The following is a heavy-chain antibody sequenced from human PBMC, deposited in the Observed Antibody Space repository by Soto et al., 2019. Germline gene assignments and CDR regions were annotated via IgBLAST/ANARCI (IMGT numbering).Heavy chain of an antibody. CDR2: IYYSGST. V-gene: IGHV4-31*03. Sequence: PSETLSLTCTVSGGSISSGGYYWSWIRQHPGKGLEWIGYIYYSGSTYYNPSLKSRVTISVDTSKNQFSLKLSSVTAADTAVYYCARVSGNGKSLMFDYWGQGTLVTVS. J-gene: IGHJ4*02. CDR1: GGSISSGGYY. D-gene: IGHD3-3*02. CDR3: ARVSGNGKSLMFDY.